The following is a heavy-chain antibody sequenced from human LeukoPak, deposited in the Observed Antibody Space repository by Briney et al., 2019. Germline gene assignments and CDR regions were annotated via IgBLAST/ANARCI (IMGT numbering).Heavy chain of an antibody. CDR3: AQLERRLDY. V-gene: IGHV3-30*18. CDR2: ISYDGSNK. Sequence: PGRSLRLSCAASGFTFSSYGKHWVRQAPGKGLEWVAVISYDGSNKYYADSVKGRFTISRDNSKNTLYLQMNSLRAEDTAVYYCAQLERRLDYWGQGTLVTVSS. J-gene: IGHJ4*02. CDR1: GFTFSSYG. D-gene: IGHD1-1*01.